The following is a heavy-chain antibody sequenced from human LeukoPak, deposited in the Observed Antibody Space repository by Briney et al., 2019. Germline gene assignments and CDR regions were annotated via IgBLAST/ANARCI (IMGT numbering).Heavy chain of an antibody. Sequence: SETLSLTCTVSGGSVSSGSYYWSWIRQPPGKGLEWIGYIYYSGSTYYNPSLKSRVTISVDTSKNQFSLKLSSVTAADTAVYYCARESYFPRYFDYWGQGTLVTVSS. V-gene: IGHV4-61*01. D-gene: IGHD3-10*01. J-gene: IGHJ4*02. CDR3: ARESYFPRYFDY. CDR1: GGSVSSGSYY. CDR2: IYYSGST.